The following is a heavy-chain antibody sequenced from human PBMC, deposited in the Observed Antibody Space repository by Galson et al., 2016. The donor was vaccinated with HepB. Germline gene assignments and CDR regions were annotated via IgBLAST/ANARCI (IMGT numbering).Heavy chain of an antibody. CDR2: IWYAGSLK. Sequence: SLRLSCAASGFIFSSSAMHRAPQAPGKGLEWVAVIWYAGSLKYYADSVKCRSTISTDNSKNTLYLQMNSLRAEDTAVYYCARDYRSIPPAYYFDYWGQGTLVTVSS. CDR3: ARDYRSIPPAYYFDY. V-gene: IGHV3-33*01. J-gene: IGHJ4*02. CDR1: GFIFSSSA. D-gene: IGHD1-14*01.